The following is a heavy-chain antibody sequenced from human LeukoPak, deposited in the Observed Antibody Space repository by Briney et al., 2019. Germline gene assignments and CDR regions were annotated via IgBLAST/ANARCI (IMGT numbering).Heavy chain of an antibody. V-gene: IGHV4-34*01. CDR1: GGSFSGYY. CDR2: INHSGST. J-gene: IGHJ4*02. D-gene: IGHD2-2*02. CDR3: ASVVVVPAAITSVGYFDY. Sequence: PSETLSLTCAVYGGSFSGYYWSWIRQPPGKGLEWIGEINHSGSTNYNPSLKSRVTISVDTSKSQFSLKLSSVTAADTAVYYCASVVVVPAAITSVGYFDYWGQGTLVTVSS.